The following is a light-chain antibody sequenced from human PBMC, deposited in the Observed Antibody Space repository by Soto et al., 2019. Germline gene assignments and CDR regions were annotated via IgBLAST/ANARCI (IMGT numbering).Light chain of an antibody. CDR2: DTS. CDR1: HSVNSH. J-gene: IGKJ4*01. CDR3: QPYNNWPLT. Sequence: MMMTQSPATLSVSPGERVTLSCRTSHSVNSHVAWYQQKPGQAPRLLIYDTSTRATGVPTRFSGSRSGAEFTLTINSLQSEDFAVYYCQPYNNWPLTFGGGTKVDIK. V-gene: IGKV3-15*01.